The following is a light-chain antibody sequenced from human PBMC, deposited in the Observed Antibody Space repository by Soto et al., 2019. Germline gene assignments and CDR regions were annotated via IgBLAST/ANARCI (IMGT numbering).Light chain of an antibody. CDR1: QSLLHSNGYNY. Sequence: DIVMTQSPLSLPVTPGEPASISCRSSQSLLHSNGYNYLHWYLQKPGQSPQLLIYLGSNRDSGVPDRFSGSGSGTDFTLKISRVEAEDVVVYYCMPTLQSLYTFGQGTNLEIK. V-gene: IGKV2-28*01. J-gene: IGKJ2*01. CDR2: LGS. CDR3: MPTLQSLYT.